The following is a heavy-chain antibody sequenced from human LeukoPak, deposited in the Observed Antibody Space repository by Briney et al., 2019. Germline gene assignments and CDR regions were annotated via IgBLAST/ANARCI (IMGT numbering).Heavy chain of an antibody. CDR2: IYYSGST. Sequence: SETLSLMCTVSGGSISSHYWGWIRQPPGKGLEWIGSIYYSGSTYYNPSLKSRVTISVDTSKNQYLLKLSSVAAADTAVYYCARQVVRLPYFDYWGQGTLVTVSS. J-gene: IGHJ4*02. CDR1: GGSISSHY. V-gene: IGHV4-39*01. CDR3: ARQVVRLPYFDY. D-gene: IGHD3-22*01.